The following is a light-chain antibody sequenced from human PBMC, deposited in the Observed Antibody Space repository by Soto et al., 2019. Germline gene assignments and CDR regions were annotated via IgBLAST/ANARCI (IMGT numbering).Light chain of an antibody. J-gene: IGKJ2*01. CDR1: QTVGSN. V-gene: IGKV3D-15*01. CDR3: QQYNYWPRT. CDR2: DAS. Sequence: EIVMTQSPATLSVSPGERATLSCRVSQTVGSNLAWYQQKPGQAPRLLIYDASTRATGIPARFSGSGSATEFTLSISSLRSEDSALYYCQQYNYWPRTFGQGTKLEI.